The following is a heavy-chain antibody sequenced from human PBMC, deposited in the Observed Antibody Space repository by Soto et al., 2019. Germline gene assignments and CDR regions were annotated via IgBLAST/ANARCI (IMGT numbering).Heavy chain of an antibody. CDR1: GVTFSSDG. V-gene: IGHV3-30*18. CDR3: AKDLRFLECLEY. CDR2: ISYDGSNK. J-gene: IGHJ4*02. Sequence: PTGSLRLSCASSGVTFSSDGMYWVRKATGKGREWLADISYDGSNKYYHDSVKGRFTISRDNSKTPRYVPMNSLRTEDTAVYYCAKDLRFLECLEYWGQGTLVTVSS. D-gene: IGHD3-3*01.